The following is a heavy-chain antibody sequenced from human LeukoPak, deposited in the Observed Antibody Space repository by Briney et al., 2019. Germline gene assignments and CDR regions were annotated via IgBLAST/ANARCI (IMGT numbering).Heavy chain of an antibody. Sequence: GGSLRLSCAASGFTLSSYGMHWVRQAPGKGLEWVAVMSYDGSNKYYADSVKGRFTISRDNSKNTLYLQMNSLRAEDTAVYYCAKDANDAFDIWGQGTMVTVSS. CDR3: AKDANDAFDI. V-gene: IGHV3-30*18. CDR2: MSYDGSNK. J-gene: IGHJ3*02. CDR1: GFTLSSYG.